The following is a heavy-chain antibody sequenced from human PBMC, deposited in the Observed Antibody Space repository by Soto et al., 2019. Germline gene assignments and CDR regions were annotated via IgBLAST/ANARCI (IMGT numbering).Heavy chain of an antibody. V-gene: IGHV1-46*01. J-gene: IGHJ6*02. CDR3: ARALYDTDSLPVGAEGGLYAMDV. CDR2: INPRGGRT. CDR1: QYNFTNYG. D-gene: IGHD3-16*01. Sequence: ASVKGSRKASQYNFTNYGVHWVRQAPGQGIEWMGIINPRGGRTNYAQRFQGRVSMTRETSTSTVYMELSSLRSEDTAVYYCARALYDTDSLPVGAEGGLYAMDVWG.